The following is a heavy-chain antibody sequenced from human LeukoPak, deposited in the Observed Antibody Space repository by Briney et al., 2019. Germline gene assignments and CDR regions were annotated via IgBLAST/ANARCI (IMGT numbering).Heavy chain of an antibody. V-gene: IGHV6-1*01. CDR2: TYYRSKWYN. CDR3: ARVKLAYYSSSWFSPLDFDY. J-gene: IGHJ4*02. D-gene: IGHD6-13*01. CDR1: GDSVSSNSAA. Sequence: SQTLSLTCAISGDSVSSNSAAWNWIRQSPSRGLEWLGRTYYRSKWYNDYAVSVKSRITINPDTSKNQFSLQLNSVTPEDTAVYYCARVKLAYYSSSWFSPLDFDYWGQGTLVTVSS.